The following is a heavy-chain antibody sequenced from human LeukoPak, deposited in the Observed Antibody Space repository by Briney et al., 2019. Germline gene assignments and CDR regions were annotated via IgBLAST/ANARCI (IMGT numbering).Heavy chain of an antibody. CDR2: INPSGGST. V-gene: IGHV1-46*01. D-gene: IGHD2-2*02. J-gene: IGHJ5*02. CDR1: GYTFTSYY. CDR3: ARVHCNSTSCYTEYWFDP. Sequence: GASVKVSCKASGYTFTSYYMHWVRQAPGQGLEWMGIINPSGGSTSYAQKFQGRVTMTRDMSTSTVYMELSSLRSDDTAVYYCARVHCNSTSCYTEYWFDPWGQGTLVTVSS.